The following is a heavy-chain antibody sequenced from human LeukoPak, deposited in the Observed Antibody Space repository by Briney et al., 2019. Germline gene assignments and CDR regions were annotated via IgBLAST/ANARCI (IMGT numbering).Heavy chain of an antibody. CDR1: GFTFSSYG. CDR3: AKDSQSGSYYPHPFDY. V-gene: IGHV3-30*18. CDR2: ISYDGSNK. D-gene: IGHD1-26*01. Sequence: GGSLRLSCAASGFTFSSYGMHWVRQAPGKGLEWAAVISYDGSNKYYADSVKGRFAISRDNSKNTLYLQMNSLRAEDTAVYYCAKDSQSGSYYPHPFDYWGQGTLVTVSS. J-gene: IGHJ4*02.